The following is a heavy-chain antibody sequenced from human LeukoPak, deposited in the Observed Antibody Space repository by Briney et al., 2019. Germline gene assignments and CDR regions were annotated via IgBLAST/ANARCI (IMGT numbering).Heavy chain of an antibody. V-gene: IGHV4-34*01. J-gene: IGHJ4*02. CDR1: GGSFSGYY. CDR2: INHSGST. D-gene: IGHD3-10*01. Sequence: PSETLSLTCAVYGGSFSGYYWSWIRQPPGKGLEWIGEINHSGSTNYNPSLKSRVTISVDTSKNQFSLKLSSVTAADTAVYYCARLIRTYYYGSGSYYNSYYFDYWGQGTLVTVSS. CDR3: ARLIRTYYYGSGSYYNSYYFDY.